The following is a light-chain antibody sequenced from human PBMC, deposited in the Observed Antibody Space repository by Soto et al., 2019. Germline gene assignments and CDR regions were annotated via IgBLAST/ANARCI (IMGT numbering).Light chain of an antibody. Sequence: DIQVTQSPSSVSASVGDRVTITCRASQAIGSWLAWYQQKPGKAPKLLIYDATTLQSGVPSRFSGSGSGTDFTLTISSLHPDDFATYYCQQYNSYSPTFGQGTKVDIK. CDR3: QQYNSYSPT. V-gene: IGKV1D-16*01. CDR1: QAIGSW. J-gene: IGKJ1*01. CDR2: DAT.